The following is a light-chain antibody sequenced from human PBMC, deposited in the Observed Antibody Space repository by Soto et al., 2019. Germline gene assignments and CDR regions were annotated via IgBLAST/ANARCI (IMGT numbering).Light chain of an antibody. J-gene: IGKJ4*01. CDR3: QQLSSYHLT. Sequence: DIQLTQSPSFLSASVGDRVTISCVASQGISSYLSWYQQKPGKAPKLLIYKASTLKSGVPSRFSGSGSGKELTLTISSLQPEDFATYYSQQLSSYHLTFVGGTKVDIX. CDR2: KAS. V-gene: IGKV1-9*01. CDR1: QGISSY.